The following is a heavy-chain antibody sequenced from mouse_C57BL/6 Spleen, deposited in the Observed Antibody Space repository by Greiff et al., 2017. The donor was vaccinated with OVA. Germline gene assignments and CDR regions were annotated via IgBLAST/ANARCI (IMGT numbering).Heavy chain of an antibody. J-gene: IGHJ2*01. CDR1: GYTFTSYT. D-gene: IGHD4-1*01. V-gene: IGHV1-4*01. CDR2: INPSSGYT. CDR3: ARDTGRFDD. Sequence: VKLMESGAELARPGASVKMSCKASGYTFTSYTMHWVKQRPGQGLEWIGYINPSSGYTKSNQKFKDKATLTADKSSSTAYMQLSSLTSEDSAVYYCARDTGRFDDWGQGTTLTVSS.